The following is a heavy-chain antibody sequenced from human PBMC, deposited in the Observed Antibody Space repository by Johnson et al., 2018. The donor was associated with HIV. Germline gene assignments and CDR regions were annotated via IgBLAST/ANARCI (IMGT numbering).Heavy chain of an antibody. CDR1: GFTFSSYA. CDR2: ISYDGSNK. J-gene: IGHJ3*02. Sequence: QVQLVESWGGVVQPGRSLRLSCAASGFTFSSYAIHWVRQAPGKGLEWVAVISYDGSNKYYADSVKGRFTISRDNSKNTLYLQMNSLRAEDTAVYYCAKGHYYDSSDYYNQRYAFDIWGQGTMVTVSS. CDR3: AKGHYYDSSDYYNQRYAFDI. V-gene: IGHV3-30-3*02. D-gene: IGHD3-22*01.